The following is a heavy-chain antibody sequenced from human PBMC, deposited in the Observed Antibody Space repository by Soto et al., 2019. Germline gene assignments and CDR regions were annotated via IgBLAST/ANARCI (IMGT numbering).Heavy chain of an antibody. J-gene: IGHJ6*02. D-gene: IGHD5-18*01. CDR3: ARFTVDTAMAPNRKGMDV. CDR2: INHSGST. V-gene: IGHV4-34*01. Sequence: QVQLQQWGAGLLKPSETLSLTCAVYGGSFSGYYWSWIRQPPGKGLEWIGEINHSGSTNYNPSLKRRITISVDTSKNQFSLKLSSVTAADTAVYYCARFTVDTAMAPNRKGMDVWGQGTTVTVSS. CDR1: GGSFSGYY.